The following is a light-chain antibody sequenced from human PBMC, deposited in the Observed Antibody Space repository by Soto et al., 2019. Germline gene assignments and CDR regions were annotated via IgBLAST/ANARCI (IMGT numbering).Light chain of an antibody. CDR2: GAS. V-gene: IGKV1-5*01. Sequence: DIQMTQSPSTLSASVGDRVTITCRASQSVTSRLAWYQQKPGKAPKLLIYGASNLESGVPPRFSGSGSGTEFTLTISSLQPDDFATYYCQQYNSYSLTFGGGTTVEIK. CDR3: QQYNSYSLT. J-gene: IGKJ4*01. CDR1: QSVTSR.